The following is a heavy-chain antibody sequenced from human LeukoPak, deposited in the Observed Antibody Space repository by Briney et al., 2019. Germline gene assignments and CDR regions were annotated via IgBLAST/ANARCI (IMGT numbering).Heavy chain of an antibody. CDR1: GFTFSSYA. CDR2: ISGNGVST. Sequence: PGGSLRLSCAASGFTFSSYAMNWVRQAPGKGLEWVSSISGNGVSTYYADSVKGRFTISRDNSKNTLYLQMNSLRAEDTALYYCAKRVHTSGWYAAFDYWGQGALVTVSS. CDR3: AKRVHTSGWYAAFDY. D-gene: IGHD6-13*01. V-gene: IGHV3-23*01. J-gene: IGHJ4*02.